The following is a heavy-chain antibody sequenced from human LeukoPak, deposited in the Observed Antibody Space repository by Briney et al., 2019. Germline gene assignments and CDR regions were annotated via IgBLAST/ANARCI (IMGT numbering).Heavy chain of an antibody. CDR3: ARARYYYDSSGSPNDY. Sequence: ASVKVSCKASGYTFTGYHVHWVRQAPGQGLEWMGWINPNSGGTNSAQKFQGRVTMTRDTSISTAYMELSRLRSDDTAVYYCARARYYYDSSGSPNDYWGQGTLVTVSS. CDR1: GYTFTGYH. J-gene: IGHJ4*02. CDR2: INPNSGGT. V-gene: IGHV1-2*02. D-gene: IGHD3-22*01.